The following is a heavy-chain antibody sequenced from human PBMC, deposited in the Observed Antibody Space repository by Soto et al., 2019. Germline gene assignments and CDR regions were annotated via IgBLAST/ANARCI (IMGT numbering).Heavy chain of an antibody. V-gene: IGHV1-69*02. J-gene: IGHJ6*02. Sequence: QVQLVQSGAEVKKPGSSVRVSCNASGGTFSSYTISWVRQAPGQGLEWMGRIIPILGIANYAQKFQGRVTITADKSTSTAYMELSSLRSQDTAVYYCARGYGEYYYYGMDVWGQGTTVTVSS. D-gene: IGHD4-17*01. CDR2: IIPILGIA. CDR1: GGTFSSYT. CDR3: ARGYGEYYYYGMDV.